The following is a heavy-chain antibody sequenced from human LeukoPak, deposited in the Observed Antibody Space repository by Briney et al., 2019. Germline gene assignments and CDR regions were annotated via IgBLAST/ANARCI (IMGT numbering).Heavy chain of an antibody. J-gene: IGHJ3*02. Sequence: PGGSLRLSCAASGFTFHNYWMTGVRQAPGKGLEWVAYIKRDGSDKYYVYSVKGRFTISRDNTKNSLYLQMSSLRAEDTAVYCCARDPLVQANSGAFDIWGQGTMVTVSS. CDR3: ARDPLVQANSGAFDI. CDR2: IKRDGSDK. CDR1: GFTFHNYW. D-gene: IGHD6-13*01. V-gene: IGHV3-7*01.